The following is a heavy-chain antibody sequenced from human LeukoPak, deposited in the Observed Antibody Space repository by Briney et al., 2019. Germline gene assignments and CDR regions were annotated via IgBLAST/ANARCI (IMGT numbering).Heavy chain of an antibody. CDR2: IWYGGSNK. V-gene: IGHV3-33*01. J-gene: IGHJ4*02. CDR1: GFTFSSYG. Sequence: GGSLRLSCAASGFTFSSYGMHWVRQAPGKGLEWVAVIWYGGSNKYYADSVKGRFTISRDNSKNTLYLQMNSLRAEDTAVYYCARGVRTRAYFDYWGQGTLVTVSS. CDR3: ARGVRTRAYFDY.